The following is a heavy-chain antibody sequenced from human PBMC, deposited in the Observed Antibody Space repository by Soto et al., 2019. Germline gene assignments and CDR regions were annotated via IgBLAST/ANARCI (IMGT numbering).Heavy chain of an antibody. CDR1: GFTFDDRA. Sequence: EVQLVESGGALVQPGRSLRLSCAASGFTFDDRAMHWVRQAPGKGLEWVSSISWNSGNIGYADSVKGRFTISRDNAKNSLYLQMNSLRAEDTALYDCATPNWSCKIINCYLDYWGQGTLVTVSS. J-gene: IGHJ4*02. CDR3: ATPNWSCKIINCYLDY. V-gene: IGHV3-9*01. CDR2: ISWNSGNI. D-gene: IGHD3-3*01.